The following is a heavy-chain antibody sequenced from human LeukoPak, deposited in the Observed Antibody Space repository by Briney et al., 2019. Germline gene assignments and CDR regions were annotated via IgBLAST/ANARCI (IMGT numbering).Heavy chain of an antibody. D-gene: IGHD4-17*01. CDR2: IWYDGSNK. V-gene: IGHV3-33*01. CDR3: ASVNDYGDYHYGMDV. Sequence: PGGSLRLSCAASGFTFSSYGMHWVRQAPGKGLEWVAVIWYDGSNKYYADSAKGRFTISRDNSKNTPYLQMNSLRAEDTAVYYCASVNDYGDYHYGMDVWGQGTTVTVSS. J-gene: IGHJ6*02. CDR1: GFTFSSYG.